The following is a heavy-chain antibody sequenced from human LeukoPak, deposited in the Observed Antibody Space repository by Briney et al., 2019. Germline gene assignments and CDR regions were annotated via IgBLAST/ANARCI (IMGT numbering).Heavy chain of an antibody. D-gene: IGHD5-24*01. CDR1: GYTFSNFG. CDR3: ARFEDGYGLFLDY. J-gene: IGHJ4*02. Sequence: ASVKVSCKASGYTFSNFGISWVRQAPGQGLEWMGWISAYNGNTNYAQKLQGRVTMTTDTSTSTAYMELRSLRSDDTAVYYCARFEDGYGLFLDYWGQGTLVTVST. V-gene: IGHV1-18*01. CDR2: ISAYNGNT.